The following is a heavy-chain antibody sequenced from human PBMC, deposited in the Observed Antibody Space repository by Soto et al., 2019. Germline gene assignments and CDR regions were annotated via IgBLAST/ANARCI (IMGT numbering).Heavy chain of an antibody. CDR1: GYTFTGYY. Sequence: QVQLVQSGAEVKKPGASVKVSCKASGYTFTGYYMHWVRQAPGQGLEWMGWINPNSGGTNYAQKFQGWVTMTRDTSISTAYMELSRLRSDDTAVYYCARDSLGGYKENSSSWYPLRDYYYYYGMDVWGQGTTVTVSS. D-gene: IGHD6-13*01. V-gene: IGHV1-2*04. J-gene: IGHJ6*02. CDR2: INPNSGGT. CDR3: ARDSLGGYKENSSSWYPLRDYYYYYGMDV.